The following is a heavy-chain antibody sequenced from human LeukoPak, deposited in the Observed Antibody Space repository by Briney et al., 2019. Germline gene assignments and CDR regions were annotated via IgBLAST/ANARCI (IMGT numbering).Heavy chain of an antibody. V-gene: IGHV4-61*02. J-gene: IGHJ4*02. CDR2: IYTSGST. CDR1: GGSISSGSYY. CDR3: ARAARGSGSNDY. D-gene: IGHD6-19*01. Sequence: PSETLSLTCTVSGGSISSGSYYWSWIRQPAGKGLEWIGRIYTSGSTNYNPSLKSRVTISVDTSNSQFSLKLSSVTAADTAVYYCARAARGSGSNDYWGQGTLVTVSS.